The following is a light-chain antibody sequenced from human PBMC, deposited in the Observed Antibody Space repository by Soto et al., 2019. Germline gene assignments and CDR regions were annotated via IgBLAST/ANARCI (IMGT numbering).Light chain of an antibody. CDR1: QGISSY. CDR3: QQYNSYRT. CDR2: DAS. Sequence: AIQLTQSPSSLSASVGDRVTITCRASQGISSYLAWYQQKPGKAPKLLIYDASSLESGVPSRFSGSGSGTEFTLTISSLQPDDFATYYCQQYNSYRTFGQGTKVDIK. V-gene: IGKV1-13*02. J-gene: IGKJ1*01.